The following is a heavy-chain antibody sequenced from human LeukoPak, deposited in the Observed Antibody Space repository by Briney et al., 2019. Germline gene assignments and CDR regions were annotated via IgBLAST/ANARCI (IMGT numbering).Heavy chain of an antibody. D-gene: IGHD3-10*01. V-gene: IGHV4-34*01. J-gene: IGHJ4*02. CDR1: GGSFSNYY. CDR3: ARDRGGLLWFGESDY. Sequence: PSETLSLTCAVYGGSFSNYYWSWIRQPPGKGLEWIGEINHSGTTKYNPSLKSRVTISVDTSKNQFSLKLSSVTAADTAVYYCARDRGGLLWFGESDYWGQGTLVTVSS. CDR2: INHSGTT.